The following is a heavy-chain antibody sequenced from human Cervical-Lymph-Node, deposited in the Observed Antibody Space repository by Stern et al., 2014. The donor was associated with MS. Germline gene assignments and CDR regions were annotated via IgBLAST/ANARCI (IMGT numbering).Heavy chain of an antibody. CDR3: AKWSVGSGSSS. CDR1: GYTFTSYP. Sequence: QVKLVQSGAEVKKPGASVKVSCKPSGYTFTSYPLHWVRQAPGQRPEWMGWINVGNGNTKYSQKFQDRVSITWDTSTSTTYMELTSLISEDTAVYFCAKWSVGSGSSSWGQGTLVTVSS. D-gene: IGHD3-10*01. CDR2: INVGNGNT. V-gene: IGHV1-3*01. J-gene: IGHJ4*02.